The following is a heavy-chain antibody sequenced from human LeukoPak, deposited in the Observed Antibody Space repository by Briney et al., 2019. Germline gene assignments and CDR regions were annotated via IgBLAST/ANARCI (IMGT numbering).Heavy chain of an antibody. J-gene: IGHJ4*02. D-gene: IGHD2-21*01. CDR2: ISSSGAPI. V-gene: IGHV3-48*03. Sequence: GGSLRLSCAASGFTFSNEMNWVRQAPGKGLEWVSYISSSGAPIHYADSVKGRFTISRDNAKNSLFLQMYSLRAENTAVYYCAREKTACGGDCYDSWGQGTLVTVSS. CDR1: GFTFSNE. CDR3: AREKTACGGDCYDS.